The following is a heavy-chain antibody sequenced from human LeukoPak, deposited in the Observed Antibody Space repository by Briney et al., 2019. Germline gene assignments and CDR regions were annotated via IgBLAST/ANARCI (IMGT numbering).Heavy chain of an antibody. CDR2: IYYSGST. J-gene: IGHJ4*02. CDR1: GGSISSSSYY. CDR3: ARANHYDEGYYFDL. V-gene: IGHV4-39*01. Sequence: SETLSLTCTVSGGSISSSSYYWGWIRQPPGKGLEWIGSIYYSGSTYYNPSLKSRVTISVDTSKNQFSLKLSSVTAADTAVYYCARANHYDEGYYFDLWGQGTLVIVPS. D-gene: IGHD3-22*01.